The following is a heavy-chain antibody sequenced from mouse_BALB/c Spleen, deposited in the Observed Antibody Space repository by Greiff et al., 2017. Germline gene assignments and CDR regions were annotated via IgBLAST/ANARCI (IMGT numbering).Heavy chain of an antibody. CDR3: ARHGRGYYAMDY. Sequence: EVQLMESGGGLVKPGGSLKLSCAASGFTFSSYAMSWVRQTPEKRLEWVATISSGGSYTYYPDSVKGRFTISRDNAKNTLYLQMSSLRSEDTAMYYCARHGRGYYAMDYWGQGTSVTVSS. V-gene: IGHV5-9-3*01. CDR1: GFTFSSYA. J-gene: IGHJ4*01. CDR2: ISSGGSYT.